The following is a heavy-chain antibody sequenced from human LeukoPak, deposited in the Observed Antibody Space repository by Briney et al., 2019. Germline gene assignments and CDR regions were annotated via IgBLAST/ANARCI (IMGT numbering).Heavy chain of an antibody. CDR3: ARGPRNFPSRYYYMDV. Sequence: PSETLSLTCTVSGGSISSYYWSWIRQPAGKGLEWIGRIYTSGSTNYNPSLKSRVTISVDTSKNQFSLKLSSVTAADTAVYYCARGPRNFPSRYYYMDVWGKGTTVTVSS. CDR2: IYTSGST. D-gene: IGHD3-3*01. CDR1: GGSISSYY. V-gene: IGHV4-4*07. J-gene: IGHJ6*03.